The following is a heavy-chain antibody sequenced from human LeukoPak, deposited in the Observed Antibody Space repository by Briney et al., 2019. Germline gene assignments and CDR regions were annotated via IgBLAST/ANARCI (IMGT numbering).Heavy chain of an antibody. V-gene: IGHV1-8*01. CDR2: MNPNSGNT. Sequence: ASVNVSCKASGYTFTSYDINWVRQATGQGLEWMGWMNPNSGNTGYAQKFQGRVTMTRNTSISTAYMELSSLRSEDTAVYYCARAYSSSWYLDYWGQGTLVTVSS. J-gene: IGHJ4*02. CDR1: GYTFTSYD. D-gene: IGHD6-13*01. CDR3: ARAYSSSWYLDY.